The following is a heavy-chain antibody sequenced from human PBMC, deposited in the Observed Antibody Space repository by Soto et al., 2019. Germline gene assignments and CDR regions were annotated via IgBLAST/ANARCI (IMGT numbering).Heavy chain of an antibody. CDR2: ISSSSSYI. CDR1: GFTFSSYT. J-gene: IGHJ4*02. D-gene: IGHD6-19*01. CDR3: ARIPSSGWHVDF. Sequence: PGGSLRLSCAASGFTFSSYTMNWVRQAPGKGLEWVSSISSSSSYIYYADSVKGRFTISRDNAKNSLYLQMNSLRVEDTAVYYCARIPSSGWHVDFWGQGTLVTVS. V-gene: IGHV3-21*01.